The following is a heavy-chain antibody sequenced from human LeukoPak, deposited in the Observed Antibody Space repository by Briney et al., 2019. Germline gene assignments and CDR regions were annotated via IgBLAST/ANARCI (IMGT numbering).Heavy chain of an antibody. D-gene: IGHD3-3*01. CDR2: IYHSGST. V-gene: IGHV4-30-2*01. CDR1: GGSISSGGYY. Sequence: SSETLSLTCTVSGGSISSGGYYWSWIRQPPGKGLEWIGYIYHSGSTYYNPSLKSRVTISVDRSKNQFSLKLSSVTAADTAVYYCARVRPDYDFWSGYYNPDYWGQGTLVTVSS. CDR3: ARVRPDYDFWSGYYNPDY. J-gene: IGHJ4*02.